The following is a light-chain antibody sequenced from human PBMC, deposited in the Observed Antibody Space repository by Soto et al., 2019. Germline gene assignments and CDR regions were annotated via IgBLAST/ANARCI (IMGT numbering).Light chain of an antibody. Sequence: EIGMTQSPATLSVSPGERATLSCRASQSVSSNLAWYQQKPGQAPRLLIYGASTRATGIPARFSGSGSGTEFTLTISSLQSEDFAVYYCQQYNNWLTFGQGTKLEIK. CDR1: QSVSSN. J-gene: IGKJ2*01. CDR3: QQYNNWLT. V-gene: IGKV3-15*01. CDR2: GAS.